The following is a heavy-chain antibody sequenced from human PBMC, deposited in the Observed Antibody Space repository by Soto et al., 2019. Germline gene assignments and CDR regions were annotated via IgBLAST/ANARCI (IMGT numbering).Heavy chain of an antibody. CDR1: GLSLSTSGVG. D-gene: IGHD2-8*01. CDR3: AHRQRKVFFNY. V-gene: IGHV2-5*02. Sequence: RPTLVNPTQPLTLTNTSSGLSLSTSGVGVGWIRQPPGKALEWLAPIHWDDDKRYSPSLKSRPTVTGDTSKNQVVLTNTHHDPEDTATDFCAHRQRKVFFNYWGQGTLVIVSS. CDR2: IHWDDDK. J-gene: IGHJ4*02.